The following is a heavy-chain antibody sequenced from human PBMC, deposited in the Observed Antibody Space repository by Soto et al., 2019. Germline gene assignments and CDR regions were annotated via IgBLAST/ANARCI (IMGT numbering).Heavy chain of an antibody. D-gene: IGHD3-3*01. Sequence: GGSLRLSCAASGFIFSSFAMSWVRQAPGKGLEWVSVISGSGGGTYYADSVEGRFTISRDNSKNTLYLQMNSLRAEDTAVYYCAKLSSGEWLLWQPFNPWGQGTLVTVSS. CDR2: ISGSGGGT. CDR3: AKLSSGEWLLWQPFNP. J-gene: IGHJ5*02. CDR1: GFIFSSFA. V-gene: IGHV3-23*01.